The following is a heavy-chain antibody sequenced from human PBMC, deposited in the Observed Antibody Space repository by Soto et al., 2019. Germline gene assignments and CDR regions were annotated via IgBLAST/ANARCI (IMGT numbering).Heavy chain of an antibody. CDR1: GFTFNTYA. D-gene: IGHD2-2*01. V-gene: IGHV3-23*01. Sequence: EVQLLESGGGLVQPGGSLRLSCAASGFTFNTYAMNWVRQAPGKGLAWVSAIGTDSNTYYADSVKGRFTISSDSSRTTLYLQMNSLRAEDTALYFCARKYPGTRPFDYWGQGTLVTVSS. J-gene: IGHJ4*02. CDR3: ARKYPGTRPFDY. CDR2: IGTDSNT.